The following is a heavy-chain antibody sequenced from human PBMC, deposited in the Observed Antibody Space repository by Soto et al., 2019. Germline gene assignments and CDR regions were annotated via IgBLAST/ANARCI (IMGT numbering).Heavy chain of an antibody. CDR2: IKSKTDGETT. CDR1: GFTFSNAW. D-gene: IGHD3-22*01. CDR3: TTEKIVSVEFYFAS. Sequence: GGSLRLSCAASGFTFSNAWMVWVRQAPGKGLEWIGLIKSKTDGETTAYAAPVKGRFTISRDDSKNTVYLQMDSLKAEDTGVYYCTTEKIVSVEFYFASGGRGPLVTVPS. J-gene: IGHJ4*02. V-gene: IGHV3-15*01.